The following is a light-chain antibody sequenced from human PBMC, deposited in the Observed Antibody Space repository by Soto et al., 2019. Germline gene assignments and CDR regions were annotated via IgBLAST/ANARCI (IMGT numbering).Light chain of an antibody. V-gene: IGKV3-20*01. CDR2: AAS. CDR3: QQYGNSFRT. J-gene: IGKJ1*01. Sequence: EIVLTQSPGTLSLSPGERATLSCRASQSIGSNYLAWYQQKPGQAPRLLIYAASSRATRTPDRFTGSGSGTVFTLTISRLEPEDFAVYYCQQYGNSFRTFGQGTKVEIK. CDR1: QSIGSNY.